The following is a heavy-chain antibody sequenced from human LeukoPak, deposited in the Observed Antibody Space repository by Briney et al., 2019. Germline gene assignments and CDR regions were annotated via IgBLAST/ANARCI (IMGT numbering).Heavy chain of an antibody. V-gene: IGHV3-7*01. Sequence: GGSLRLSCAASGFTFSSYWMSWVRQAPGKGLEWVANIKQDGSEKYYVDSVKGRFTISRDNAKNSLYLQMNSLRAEDTAVYYCARAPADYDFWSGYPPGNYFDYWGQGTLVTVSS. D-gene: IGHD3-3*01. J-gene: IGHJ4*02. CDR2: IKQDGSEK. CDR3: ARAPADYDFWSGYPPGNYFDY. CDR1: GFTFSSYW.